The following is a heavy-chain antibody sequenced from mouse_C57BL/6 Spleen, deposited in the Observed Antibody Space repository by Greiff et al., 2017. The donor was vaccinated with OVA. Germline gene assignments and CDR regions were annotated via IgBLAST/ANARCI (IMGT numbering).Heavy chain of an antibody. CDR1: GYTFTSYW. J-gene: IGHJ2*01. V-gene: IGHV1-69*01. CDR2: IDPSDSYT. D-gene: IGHD2-5*01. Sequence: QVQLQQPGAELVMPGASVKLSCKASGYTFTSYWMHWVKQRPGQGLEWIGEIDPSDSYTNYNQKFKGKSTLTVDKSSSTDYMQLSSLTSEDSAVYYCARRYSNYFDYWGQGTTLTVSS. CDR3: ARRYSNYFDY.